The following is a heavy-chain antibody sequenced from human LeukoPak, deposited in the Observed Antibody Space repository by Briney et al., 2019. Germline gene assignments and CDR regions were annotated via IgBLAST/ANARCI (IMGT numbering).Heavy chain of an antibody. V-gene: IGHV4-39*01. CDR2: IYYSGST. CDR1: GGSISSSSYY. D-gene: IGHD1-14*01. CDR3: ARLNKPGWFDP. Sequence: SETLSLTCTVSGGSISSSSYYWGWIRQPPGKGLEWIGSIYYSGSTYYNPSLKSRVTISIDTSKNQFSLRLSSVTATDTAVYYCARLNKPGWFDPWGQGTLVTVSS. J-gene: IGHJ5*02.